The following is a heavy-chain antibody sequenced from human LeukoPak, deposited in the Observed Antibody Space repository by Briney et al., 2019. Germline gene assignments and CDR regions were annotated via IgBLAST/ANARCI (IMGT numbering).Heavy chain of an antibody. D-gene: IGHD4-23*01. Sequence: PGRSLRLSCAASGFTFSSYGMHWVRQAPGKGLEWVAVIWYDGSNKYYADSVKGRFTISSDNSKTTLYLQMNSLRAEDTAVYYCAKDNTHGGNSEERAPYGMDVWGQGTTVTVSS. CDR1: GFTFSSYG. J-gene: IGHJ6*02. V-gene: IGHV3-33*06. CDR3: AKDNTHGGNSEERAPYGMDV. CDR2: IWYDGSNK.